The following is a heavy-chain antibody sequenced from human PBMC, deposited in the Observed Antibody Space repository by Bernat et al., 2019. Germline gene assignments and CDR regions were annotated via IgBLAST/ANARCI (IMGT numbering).Heavy chain of an antibody. CDR3: ARQYGDIVVVPAAISNHPFDY. J-gene: IGHJ4*02. Sequence: EVQLVQSGAEVKKPGESLKISCKGSGYSFTSYWIGWVRQMPGKGLEWMGIIYPGDSDTRYSPSFQGQVTISADKSISTAYLQWSSLKASDNAMYYCARQYGDIVVVPAAISNHPFDYWGQGTLVTVSS. D-gene: IGHD2-2*01. CDR2: IYPGDSDT. CDR1: GYSFTSYW. V-gene: IGHV5-51*01.